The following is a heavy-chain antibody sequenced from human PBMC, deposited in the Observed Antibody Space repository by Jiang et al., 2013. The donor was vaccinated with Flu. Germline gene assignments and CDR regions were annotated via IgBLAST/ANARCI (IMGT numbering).Heavy chain of an antibody. J-gene: IGHJ4*02. D-gene: IGHD6-19*01. Sequence: KPTQTLTLTCTFSGFSLSTSGMCVSWIRQPPGKALEWLARIDWDDDKYYSTSLKTRLTISKDTSKNQVVLTVTNMDPVDTATYYCARVLQYSSGWCVDYWGQGTLVTVSS. CDR1: GFSLSTSGMC. CDR2: IDWDDDK. V-gene: IGHV2-70*11. CDR3: ARVLQYSSGWCVDY.